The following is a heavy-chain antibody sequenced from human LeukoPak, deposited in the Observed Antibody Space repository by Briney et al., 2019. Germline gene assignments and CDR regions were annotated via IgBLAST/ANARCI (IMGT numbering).Heavy chain of an antibody. CDR1: GITVSTNY. CDR3: ARLHYDVLTGPFDY. D-gene: IGHD3-9*01. V-gene: IGHV3-66*04. Sequence: GGSLRLSCAASGITVSTNYMSWVRQAPGKGLEWVSIIYSGGATFYADSVEGRFTISRENSKNTLWLQMNSVRAEDTAVYYCARLHYDVLTGPFDYWGQGTLVTVSS. CDR2: IYSGGAT. J-gene: IGHJ4*02.